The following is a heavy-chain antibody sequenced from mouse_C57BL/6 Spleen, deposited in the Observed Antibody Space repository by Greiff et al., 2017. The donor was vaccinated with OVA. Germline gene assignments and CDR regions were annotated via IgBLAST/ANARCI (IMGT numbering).Heavy chain of an antibody. Sequence: VQLKESGPGLVKPSQSLSLTCSVTGYSITSGYYWNWIRQFPGNKLEWMGYISYDGSNNYNPSLKNRISITRDTSKNQFFLKLNSVTTEDTATYYCARAPRNYGYFDYWGQGTTLTVSS. V-gene: IGHV3-6*01. CDR2: ISYDGSN. D-gene: IGHD2-1*01. CDR3: ARAPRNYGYFDY. J-gene: IGHJ2*01. CDR1: GYSITSGYY.